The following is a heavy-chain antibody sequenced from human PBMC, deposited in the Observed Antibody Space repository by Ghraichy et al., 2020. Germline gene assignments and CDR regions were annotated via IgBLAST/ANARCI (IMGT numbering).Heavy chain of an antibody. D-gene: IGHD6-19*01. CDR2: IIPILGIA. V-gene: IGHV1-69*02. Sequence: SVKVSCKASGGTFSSYTISWVRQAPGQGLEWMGRIIPILGIANYAQKFQGRVTITADKSTSTAYMELSSLRSEDTAVYYCARSVYSSGWYNWFDPWGQGTLVTVSS. CDR1: GGTFSSYT. CDR3: ARSVYSSGWYNWFDP. J-gene: IGHJ5*02.